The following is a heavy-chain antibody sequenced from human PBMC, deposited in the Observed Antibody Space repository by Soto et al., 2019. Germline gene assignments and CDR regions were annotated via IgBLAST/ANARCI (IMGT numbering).Heavy chain of an antibody. CDR3: VRQRWLRPPLDY. V-gene: IGHV3-33*01. J-gene: IGHJ4*02. D-gene: IGHD6-19*01. Sequence: QVQLVESGGGVVQPGRSLRLACAASGFIFSSYVMHWVRQAPGKGLEWVAVIWYDGSKKLYADSVKGRFTISRDNAKKTLFLQMNSLGAEDTAVYYFVRQRWLRPPLDYWGQGTLVTVSS. CDR1: GFIFSSYV. CDR2: IWYDGSKK.